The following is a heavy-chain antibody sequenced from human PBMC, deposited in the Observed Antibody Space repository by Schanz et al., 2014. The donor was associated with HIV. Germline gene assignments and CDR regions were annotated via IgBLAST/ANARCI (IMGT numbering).Heavy chain of an antibody. Sequence: QVQVVQSGAEVKKPGSSVKVSCKASGGTFSSYAISWVRQAPGQGLEWMGWISAHNGDTNYAQKFQGRITLTTDSPTNTAYLELRSLTSDDTAVYYCAREKMGWTTLRGSSFDIWGQGTVVTVSS. CDR2: ISAHNGDT. CDR3: AREKMGWTTLRGSSFDI. V-gene: IGHV1-18*01. J-gene: IGHJ3*02. D-gene: IGHD3-10*01. CDR1: GGTFSSYA.